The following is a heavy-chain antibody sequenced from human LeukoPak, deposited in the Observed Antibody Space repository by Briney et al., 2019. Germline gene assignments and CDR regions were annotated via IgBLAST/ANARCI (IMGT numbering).Heavy chain of an antibody. V-gene: IGHV4-59*01. CDR3: ASLNTAYYDFWSGYLDY. Sequence: SETLSLTCTVSGGSINTYYWSWIRQPPGKGLEWIGNIYYNGSTDYNPSLKSRVTISVDTSKNQFSLKLSSVTAADTAVYYCASLNTAYYDFWSGYLDYWGQGTLVTVSS. D-gene: IGHD3-3*01. J-gene: IGHJ4*02. CDR1: GGSINTYY. CDR2: IYYNGST.